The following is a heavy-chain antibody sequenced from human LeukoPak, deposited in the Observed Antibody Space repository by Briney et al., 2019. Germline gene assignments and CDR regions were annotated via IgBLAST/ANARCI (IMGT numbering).Heavy chain of an antibody. Sequence: GGSLRLSCAASGFTFSSYAMHWVRQAPGKGLEWVAVISYDGSNKYYADSVKGRFTISRDNSKNTLYLQMNSLRAEDTAVYYCAREGHYDSSGYYYYYFDYWGQGTLVTVSS. CDR3: AREGHYDSSGYYYYYFDY. CDR2: ISYDGSNK. J-gene: IGHJ4*02. V-gene: IGHV3-30*04. CDR1: GFTFSSYA. D-gene: IGHD3-22*01.